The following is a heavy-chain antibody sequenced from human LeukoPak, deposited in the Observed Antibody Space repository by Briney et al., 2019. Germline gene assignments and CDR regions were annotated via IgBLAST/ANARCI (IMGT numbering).Heavy chain of an antibody. D-gene: IGHD2-15*01. CDR3: AREGYCRGGRCYLQYRQH. J-gene: IGHJ1*01. Sequence: GGSLRLSCAAPGFTFNTSATHWVPQSPGQGLEWVAATTYHGVITYSAHSVKGRSTISRDNSSNPSSLQINSLRPQDTAVYYFAREGYCRGGRCYLQYRQHGGQGTLVSVSS. CDR2: TTYHGVIT. V-gene: IGHV3-30-3*01. CDR1: GFTFNTSA.